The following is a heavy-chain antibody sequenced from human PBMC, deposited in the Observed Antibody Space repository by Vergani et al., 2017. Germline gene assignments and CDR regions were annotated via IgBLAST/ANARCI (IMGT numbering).Heavy chain of an antibody. CDR3: ARSKGSSWYRSMTGAFDI. CDR2: IYYSGST. D-gene: IGHD6-13*01. CDR1: GGSISSSSYY. Sequence: QLQLQESGPGLVKPSETLSLTCTVSGGSISSSSYYWGWIRQPPGKGLEWIGSIYYSGSTYYNPSLKSRVTISVDTSKNQFSLKLSSVTAADTAVYYCARSKGSSWYRSMTGAFDIWGQGTMVTVSS. V-gene: IGHV4-39*07. J-gene: IGHJ3*02.